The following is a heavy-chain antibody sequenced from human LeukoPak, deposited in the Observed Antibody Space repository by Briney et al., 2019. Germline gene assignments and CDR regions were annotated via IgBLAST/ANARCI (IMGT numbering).Heavy chain of an antibody. Sequence: GGSLSLSCAASGFTFRSFAMNWVSQAPGKGLEWLSYISSSSSAIYYADSMKGRFTISRDNAKNSLYLQINSLRAEDTAVYYCARDPRTDDGFDIWGQGTLVTVSS. V-gene: IGHV3-48*04. J-gene: IGHJ3*02. D-gene: IGHD1-1*01. CDR1: GFTFRSFA. CDR2: ISSSSSAI. CDR3: ARDPRTDDGFDI.